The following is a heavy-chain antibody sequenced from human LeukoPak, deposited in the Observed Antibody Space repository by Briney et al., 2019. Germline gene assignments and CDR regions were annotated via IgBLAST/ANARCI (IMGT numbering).Heavy chain of an antibody. D-gene: IGHD5-18*01. CDR1: GGSISSYY. CDR2: IYYSGNT. V-gene: IGHV4-59*01. Sequence: SETLSLTCTVSGGSISSYYWSWIRQPPGKGLEWIGYIYYSGNTNYNPSLKSRVTISVDTSKNQFSLKLSSVTAADTAVYYCARIVPYNYGYIDYWGQGTLVTVSS. J-gene: IGHJ4*02. CDR3: ARIVPYNYGYIDY.